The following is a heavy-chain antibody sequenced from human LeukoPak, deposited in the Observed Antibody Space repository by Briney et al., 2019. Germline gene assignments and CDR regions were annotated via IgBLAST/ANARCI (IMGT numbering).Heavy chain of an antibody. Sequence: GGSLRLSCAASGFTFSSYAMSWVRQAPGKGLEWVSAISGSGGSTYYADSVKGRFTISRDNSKNTLYLQMNSLKTEDTAVYYCTTVGVWQVGYWGQGTLVTVSS. CDR2: ISGSGGST. D-gene: IGHD3-10*01. V-gene: IGHV3-23*01. CDR1: GFTFSSYA. CDR3: TTVGVWQVGY. J-gene: IGHJ4*02.